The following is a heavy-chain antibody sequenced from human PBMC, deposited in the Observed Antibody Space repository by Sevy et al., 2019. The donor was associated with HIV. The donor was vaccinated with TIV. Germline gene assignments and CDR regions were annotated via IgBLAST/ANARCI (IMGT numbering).Heavy chain of an antibody. CDR3: ARAIGLSEAN. V-gene: IGHV3-74*01. D-gene: IGHD1-26*01. Sequence: GGSLRLSCTASGFSLSAYWMHWVRQTPGKGLEWVSHVNYDGSVTDYADSEKGRFTISRDNVRNTLYLQMSSLRGEDSATYYCARAIGLSEANWAQGTLVTVSS. CDR2: VNYDGSVT. CDR1: GFSLSAYW. J-gene: IGHJ4*02.